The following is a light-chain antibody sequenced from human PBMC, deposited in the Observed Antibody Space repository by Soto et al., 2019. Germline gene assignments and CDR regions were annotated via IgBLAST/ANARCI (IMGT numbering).Light chain of an antibody. Sequence: ENVLTQSPATLSLSPGERATLSCSASQSVSNNLAWYQQKPGQAPRLLIYDASNRATGIPARFSGSGSGTDFTLTISSLQPEDFAVYYCHQRSNWPPTFGGGTKVDIK. V-gene: IGKV3-11*01. CDR1: QSVSNN. CDR2: DAS. J-gene: IGKJ4*01. CDR3: HQRSNWPPT.